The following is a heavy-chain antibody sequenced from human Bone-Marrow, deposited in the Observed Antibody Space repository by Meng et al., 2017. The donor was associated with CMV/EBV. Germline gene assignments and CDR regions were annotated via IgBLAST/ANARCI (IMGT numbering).Heavy chain of an antibody. D-gene: IGHD5/OR15-5a*01. J-gene: IGHJ5*02. V-gene: IGHV3-73*01. CDR3: NSVSASWFDP. CDR1: GFTLIGST. Sequence: EVQLVECEGDLVQPGRSLHLPYAASGFTLIGSTVHWVRPASGKGLEWVGRIRNKANSYATAYDASVKGRFNVSRDDSKNMAYLQMNNLKTEDTALYFCNSVSASWFDPWGQGTLVTVSS. CDR2: IRNKANSYAT.